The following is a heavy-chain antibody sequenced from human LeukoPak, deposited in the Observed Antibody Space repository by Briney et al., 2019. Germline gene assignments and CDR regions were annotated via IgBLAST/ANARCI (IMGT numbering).Heavy chain of an antibody. CDR3: ARVSEGSSSGLYGMDV. J-gene: IGHJ6*02. Sequence: PGRSLRLSCAASGFTFSSYGMHWVRQAPGKGLEWVSSISSSTYIYYIDSVKGRFTIPRDNAKNSLYLQMNSLRAEDTAVYYCARVSEGSSSGLYGMDVWGQGTTVTVSS. CDR1: GFTFSSYG. D-gene: IGHD6-13*01. V-gene: IGHV3-21*01. CDR2: ISSSTYI.